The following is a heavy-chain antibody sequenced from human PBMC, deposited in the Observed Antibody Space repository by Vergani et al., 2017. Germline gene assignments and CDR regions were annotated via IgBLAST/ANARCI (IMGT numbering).Heavy chain of an antibody. CDR1: GYSISSGYY. V-gene: IGHV4-38-2*01. CDR2: IDHSGST. Sequence: QVQLQESGPGLVKPSETLSLTCAVSGYSISSGYYWGWIRQPPGKGLGWIGSIDHSGSTYYNPSLKSRVTISVYTSKNQFSLKLSSVTAADTAVYYCARVPLRFLGDWGQGTLVTVSS. D-gene: IGHD3-3*01. J-gene: IGHJ4*02. CDR3: ARVPLRFLGD.